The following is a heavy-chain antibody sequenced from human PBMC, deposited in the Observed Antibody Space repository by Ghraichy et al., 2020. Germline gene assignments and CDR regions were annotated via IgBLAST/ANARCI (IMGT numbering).Heavy chain of an antibody. CDR1: GFTFSSYA. Sequence: GESLNISCAASGFTFSSYAMSWVRQAPGKGLEWVSAISGSGGSTYYADSVKGRFTISRDNSKNTLYLQMNSLRAEDTAVYYCAKAGYSSGWYSTRNFDYWGQGTLVTVSS. CDR3: AKAGYSSGWYSTRNFDY. J-gene: IGHJ4*02. V-gene: IGHV3-23*01. CDR2: ISGSGGST. D-gene: IGHD6-19*01.